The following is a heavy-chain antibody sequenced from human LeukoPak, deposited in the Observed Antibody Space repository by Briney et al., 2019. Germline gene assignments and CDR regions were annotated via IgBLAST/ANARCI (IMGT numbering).Heavy chain of an antibody. V-gene: IGHV4-59*08. CDR3: ARHRMWEWPTDDAFDI. Sequence: SETLSLTCTVSGGSINNYYWRWIRQPPGKGLEWIGDIYYSGSANYNPSLKSRVTISVDTSKNQFSLKLSSVTAADTAVYYCARHRMWEWPTDDAFDIWGQGTMVTVSS. CDR1: GGSINNYY. D-gene: IGHD1-26*01. CDR2: IYYSGSA. J-gene: IGHJ3*02.